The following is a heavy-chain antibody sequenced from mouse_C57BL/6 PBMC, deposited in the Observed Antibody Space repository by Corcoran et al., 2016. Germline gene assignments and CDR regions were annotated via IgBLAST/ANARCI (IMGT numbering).Heavy chain of an antibody. CDR1: GFSLSTFGMG. D-gene: IGHD1-1*01. CDR3: ARIALYYYGSSYGYFDY. Sequence: QVTLKESGPGILQPSQTLSLTCSFSGFSLSTFGMGVGWIRQPSGKGLEWLAHIWWDDDKYYNPALKSRLTISKDTSKNQVFLKIANVDTADTATYYCARIALYYYGSSYGYFDYWGQGTTLTVSS. V-gene: IGHV8-8*01. J-gene: IGHJ2*01. CDR2: IWWDDDK.